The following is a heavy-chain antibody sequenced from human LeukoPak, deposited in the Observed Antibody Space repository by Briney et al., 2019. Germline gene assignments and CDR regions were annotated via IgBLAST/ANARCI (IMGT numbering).Heavy chain of an antibody. D-gene: IGHD3-16*01. CDR2: IGTYNGNT. V-gene: IGHV1-18*01. J-gene: IGHJ3*02. CDR3: AKDRVGAPPGDWEYLGASNCFDI. CDR1: VYTFNIYG. Sequence: GASVKVSCKASVYTFNIYGVNWVRQAPGQGLEWMGWIGTYNGNTNLAQKFKGRITMTTDTATSTAYMELKSLRLDDTAVYYCAKDRVGAPPGDWEYLGASNCFDIWGQGTMVSVSS.